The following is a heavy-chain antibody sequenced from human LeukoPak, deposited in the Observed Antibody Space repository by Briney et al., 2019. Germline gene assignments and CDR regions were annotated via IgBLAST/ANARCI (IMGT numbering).Heavy chain of an antibody. CDR1: GFNFNNFG. CDR3: VKDMHERRVYAYDAFHI. J-gene: IGHJ3*02. V-gene: IGHV3-30*02. Sequence: GGSLRLSCTASGFNFNNFGMHWVRQAPGKGLEWVSFVRFDGADRQSADSVKGRFTIARDHSKNTLYLQMNTLSIDDTAVFYCVKDMHERRVYAYDAFHICGQGTMGSVSS. CDR2: VRFDGADR. D-gene: IGHD2-2*01.